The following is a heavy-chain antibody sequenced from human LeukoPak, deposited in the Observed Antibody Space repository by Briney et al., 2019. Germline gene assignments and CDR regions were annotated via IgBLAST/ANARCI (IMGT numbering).Heavy chain of an antibody. CDR2: ISSYSGAT. J-gene: IGHJ4*02. CDR1: GLTFSASN. CDR3: TRARSGSSFDY. Sequence: GGSLRLSCAASGLTFSASNMNWVRQAPGKGLEWISYISSYSGATYYADSVKGRFTISRDDAKNSLYLQMNSLRDEDTAVYYCTRARSGSSFDYWGQGTLVTVSS. D-gene: IGHD3-10*01. V-gene: IGHV3-48*02.